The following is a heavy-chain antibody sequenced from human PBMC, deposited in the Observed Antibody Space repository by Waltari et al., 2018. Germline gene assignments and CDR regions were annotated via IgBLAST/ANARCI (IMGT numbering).Heavy chain of an antibody. CDR1: GGSFSGYY. V-gene: IGHV4-34*01. D-gene: IGHD5-12*01. CDR2: INHSGST. CDR3: ARADAIVATRGGMDV. J-gene: IGHJ6*02. Sequence: QVQLQQWGAGLLKPSETLSLTCAVYGGSFSGYYWSWIRQPPGKGLEWIGEINHSGSTNYNPSLKSRVTISVDTSKNQFSLKLSAVTAADTAVYYCARADAIVATRGGMDVLGQGTTVTVSS.